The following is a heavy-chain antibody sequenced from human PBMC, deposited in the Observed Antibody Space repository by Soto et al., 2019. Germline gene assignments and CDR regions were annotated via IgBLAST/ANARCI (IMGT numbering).Heavy chain of an antibody. V-gene: IGHV3-23*01. CDR1: GFIISTYA. CDR3: AKSSNTVIYDFDY. CDR2: ITGSGVTT. Sequence: GGSLRLSCAASGFIISTYAMTWVRQAPGRGLEWVSSITGSGVTTYYAYSVKGRFIISRDNSKNTLYLQMNSLRVEDTAVYLCAKSSNTVIYDFDYWGQGTLVTVSS. J-gene: IGHJ4*02. D-gene: IGHD2-2*01.